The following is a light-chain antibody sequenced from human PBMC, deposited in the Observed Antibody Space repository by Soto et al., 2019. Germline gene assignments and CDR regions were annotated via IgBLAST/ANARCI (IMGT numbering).Light chain of an antibody. V-gene: IGKV1-39*01. CDR3: QQTFRTRLLT. CDR2: ATS. Sequence: DMQLTQSPSSLSASVGDTVIITCRTTQTVGRYLNWYQQKPGKAPKLLIYATSTLQSGVPFRFSGSGSGTDFTLTMNSLQPEDFATYYCQQTFRTRLLTFGGGTKIQIK. CDR1: QTVGRY. J-gene: IGKJ4*01.